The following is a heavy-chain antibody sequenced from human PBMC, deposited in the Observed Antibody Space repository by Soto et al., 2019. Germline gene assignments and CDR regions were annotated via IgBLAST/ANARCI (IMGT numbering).Heavy chain of an antibody. CDR3: ARGGGSDSFDY. Sequence: TLSLTCTVSGASITFGGYSWSWIRQTPGKGLGWIGYINHLETTFYNPSFESRLTLSIDRAKNQFSLKLHSMSAADRAVYFCARGGGSDSFDYWGQGILVTVSS. CDR2: INHLETT. CDR1: GASITFGGYS. J-gene: IGHJ4*02. V-gene: IGHV4-30-2*01. D-gene: IGHD1-26*01.